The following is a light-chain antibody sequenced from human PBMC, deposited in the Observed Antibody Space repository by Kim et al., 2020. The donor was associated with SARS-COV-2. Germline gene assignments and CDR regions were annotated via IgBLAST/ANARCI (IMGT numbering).Light chain of an antibody. CDR2: DVS. CDR1: SSDVGGYNS. CDR3: SSYTSSSTLDVV. Sequence: SITISCTGTSSDVGGYNSVSWYQHHPGKAPKLMIYDVSNRPSGVSNRFSGSKSGNTASLTISGLQAEDEADYYCSSYTSSSTLDVVFGGGTQLTVL. V-gene: IGLV2-14*03. J-gene: IGLJ2*01.